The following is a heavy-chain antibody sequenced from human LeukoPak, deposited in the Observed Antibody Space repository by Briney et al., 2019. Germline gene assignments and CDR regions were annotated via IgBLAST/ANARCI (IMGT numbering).Heavy chain of an antibody. CDR1: GGSISSGSYY. CDR3: ARVRGYYTGIWFDP. Sequence: TLSLTCTVSGGSISSGSYYWSWIRQPAGKGLEWIGRIYTSGSTNYNPSLKSRVTISVDTSKNQFSLKVSSVTAADTAVYYCARVRGYYTGIWFDPWGQGTLVTVSS. J-gene: IGHJ5*02. D-gene: IGHD3-3*01. V-gene: IGHV4-61*02. CDR2: IYTSGST.